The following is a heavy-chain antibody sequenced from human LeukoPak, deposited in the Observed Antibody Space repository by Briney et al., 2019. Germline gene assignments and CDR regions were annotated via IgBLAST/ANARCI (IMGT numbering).Heavy chain of an antibody. V-gene: IGHV4-31*03. CDR3: ARVLSGYGPYYYGMDV. CDR1: GGSISSGGYY. Sequence: SETLSLTCTVSGGSISSGGYYWSWIRQHPGKGLEWIGYIYYSGSTYYNPSLKSRVTISVDTSKNQFSLKLSSVTAADTAVYYCARVLSGYGPYYYGMDVWGQGTTVTVSS. J-gene: IGHJ6*02. CDR2: IYYSGST. D-gene: IGHD5-12*01.